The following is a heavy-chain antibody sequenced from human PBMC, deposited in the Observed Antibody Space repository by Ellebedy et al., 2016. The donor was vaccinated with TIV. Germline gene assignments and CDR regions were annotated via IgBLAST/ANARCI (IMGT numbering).Heavy chain of an antibody. D-gene: IGHD2-8*01. CDR3: AKDSNPYYYYYYMDV. J-gene: IGHJ6*03. CDR2: ISWNSGSI. Sequence: GGSLRLSXAASGFTFDDYAMHWVWQAPGKGLEWVSGISWNSGSIGYADSVKGRFTISRDNAKNSLYLQMNSLRDEDTALYYCAKDSNPYYYYYYMDVWGKGTTVTVSS. V-gene: IGHV3-9*01. CDR1: GFTFDDYA.